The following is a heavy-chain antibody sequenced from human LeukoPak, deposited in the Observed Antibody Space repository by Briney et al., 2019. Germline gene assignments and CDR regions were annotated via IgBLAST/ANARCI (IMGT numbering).Heavy chain of an antibody. J-gene: IGHJ4*02. V-gene: IGHV1-2*02. Sequence: GASVKVSCKASGYTSTGYYMHWVRQAPGQGLEWMGWINPNSGGTNYAQKFQGRVTMTRDTSISTAYMELSRLRSDDTAVYYCARGGVLGYCSSTSCADFDYWGQGTLVTVSS. D-gene: IGHD2-2*01. CDR3: ARGGVLGYCSSTSCADFDY. CDR1: GYTSTGYY. CDR2: INPNSGGT.